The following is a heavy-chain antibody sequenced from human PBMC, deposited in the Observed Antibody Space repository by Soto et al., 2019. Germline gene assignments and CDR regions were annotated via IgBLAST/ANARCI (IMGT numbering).Heavy chain of an antibody. CDR1: GFTVSSYS. D-gene: IGHD2-8*01. CDR2: ISSSSSTI. J-gene: IGHJ4*02. CDR3: ARDSPRGDIVINWGLAKGGVDY. Sequence: PXGSLRLTFAASGFTVSSYSMNWVRQAPGKGLEWVSYISSSSSTIYYADSVKGRFTISRDNAKNSLYLQMNSLRDEDTAVYYCARDSPRGDIVINWGLAKGGVDYWGQGTLVTVSS. V-gene: IGHV3-48*02.